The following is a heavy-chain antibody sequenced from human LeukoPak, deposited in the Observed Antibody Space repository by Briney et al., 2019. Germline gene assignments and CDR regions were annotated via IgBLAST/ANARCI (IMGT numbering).Heavy chain of an antibody. CDR2: LYYGGST. D-gene: IGHD6-19*01. CDR1: GDSISSRNYY. J-gene: IGHJ6*03. V-gene: IGHV4-39*07. CDR3: ARDETYSSDWQSNHYYYYMDV. Sequence: PSETLSLTCTVSGDSISSRNYYWGWIRQPPGKGLEWIGSLYYGGSTYYNPSLKSRVTISVDTSKNQFSLKLSSVTATDTAVYYCARDETYSSDWQSNHYYYYMDVWGKGTTVTVSS.